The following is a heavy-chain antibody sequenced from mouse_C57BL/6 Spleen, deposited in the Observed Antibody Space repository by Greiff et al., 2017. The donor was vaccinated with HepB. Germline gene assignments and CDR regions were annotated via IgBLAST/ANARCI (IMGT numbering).Heavy chain of an antibody. D-gene: IGHD1-1*01. CDR2: IHPNSGST. V-gene: IGHV1-64*01. J-gene: IGHJ1*03. CDR3: ARGPPYYGSSSDWYFDV. Sequence: QVQLQQPGAELVKPGASVKLSCKASGYTFTSYWMHWVKQRPGQGLEWIGMIHPNSGSTNYNEKFKSKATLTVDKSSSTAYMQLSSLTSEDSAVYYCARGPPYYGSSSDWYFDVWGTGTTVTVSS. CDR1: GYTFTSYW.